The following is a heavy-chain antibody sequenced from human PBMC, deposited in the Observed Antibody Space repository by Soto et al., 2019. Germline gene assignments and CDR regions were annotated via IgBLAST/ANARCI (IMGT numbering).Heavy chain of an antibody. D-gene: IGHD3-10*01. Sequence: TSETLSITCTVSGGSISSSSYYWGWIRQPPGKGLEWIGSIYYSGSTYYNPSLKSRVTISVDTSKNQFSLKLSSVTAADTAVYYCARHGSGSYTHYYYGMDVWGQGTTVTVSS. CDR3: ARHGSGSYTHYYYGMDV. CDR1: GGSISSSSYY. J-gene: IGHJ6*02. V-gene: IGHV4-39*01. CDR2: IYYSGST.